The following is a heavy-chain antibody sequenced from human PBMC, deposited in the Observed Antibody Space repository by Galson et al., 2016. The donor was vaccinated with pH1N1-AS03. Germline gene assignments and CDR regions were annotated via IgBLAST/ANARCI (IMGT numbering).Heavy chain of an antibody. CDR1: GFSVRTNY. Sequence: SLRLSCAASGFSVRTNYMTWIRHTPGKGLEWVSLLSAGNDAYYAGSVRGRFTISRSDSKNTLHLQMNSLGADDTGVYYCARDRHHSSRHYYYGMDVWGQGTTVTVAS. CDR3: ARDRHHSSRHYYYGMDV. V-gene: IGHV3-53*01. CDR2: LSAGNDA. D-gene: IGHD3-10*01. J-gene: IGHJ6*02.